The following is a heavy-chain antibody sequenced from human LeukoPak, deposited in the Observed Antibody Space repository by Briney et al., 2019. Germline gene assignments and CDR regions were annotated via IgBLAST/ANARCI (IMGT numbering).Heavy chain of an antibody. V-gene: IGHV1-3*01. CDR2: INAGNGNT. Sequence: GASVKVSCKASGYTFTSYAMHWVRQAPGQRLEWMGWINAGNGNTKYSQKFQGRVTITRDTSASTAYMELSSLRSEDTAVYYCARAPRANSSIVRYNWFDPWGQGTLVTVSS. CDR3: ARAPRANSSIVRYNWFDP. CDR1: GYTFTSYA. D-gene: IGHD1-26*01. J-gene: IGHJ5*02.